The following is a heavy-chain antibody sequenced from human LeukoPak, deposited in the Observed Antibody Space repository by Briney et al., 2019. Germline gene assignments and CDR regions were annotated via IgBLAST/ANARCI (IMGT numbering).Heavy chain of an antibody. CDR2: INPNSGGT. D-gene: IGHD6-19*01. J-gene: IGHJ5*02. CDR3: AREAVAGTYWFDP. CDR1: GYTFTGYY. V-gene: IGHV1-2*02. Sequence: ASVKVSCTASGYTFTGYYMHWVRQAPGQGLEWMGWINPNSGGTNYAQKFQGRVTMTRDTSISTAYMELSRLRSDGTAVYYCAREAVAGTYWFDPWGQGTLVTVSS.